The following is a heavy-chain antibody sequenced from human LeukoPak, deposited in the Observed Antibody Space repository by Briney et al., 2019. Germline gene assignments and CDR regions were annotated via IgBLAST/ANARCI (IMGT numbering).Heavy chain of an antibody. CDR1: GFTFSSYG. Sequence: GGSLRLSCAASGFTFSSYGMNWVRQAPGKGLEWVSFVSIGGSFIYYADSVKGRFTISRDHAKNSLYLQINSLTAEDTAEYYCARNKINTVTTGWYFDLWGRGTLVSVSS. J-gene: IGHJ2*01. CDR3: ARNKINTVTTGWYFDL. D-gene: IGHD4-17*01. V-gene: IGHV3-21*01. CDR2: VSIGGSFI.